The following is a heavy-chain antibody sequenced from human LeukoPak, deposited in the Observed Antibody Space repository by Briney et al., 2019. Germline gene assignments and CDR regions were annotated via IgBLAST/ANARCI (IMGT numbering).Heavy chain of an antibody. D-gene: IGHD3-22*01. Sequence: SETLSLTCTVSGGSISSGGYYWSWIRQHPGKGLEWIGYIYYSGSTYYNPSLKSRVTISVDTSKNQFSLRLSSVTAADTAVYYCARANDNYYDSSGFDYWGQGTLVTVSS. CDR3: ARANDNYYDSSGFDY. J-gene: IGHJ4*02. CDR1: GGSISSGGYY. V-gene: IGHV4-31*03. CDR2: IYYSGST.